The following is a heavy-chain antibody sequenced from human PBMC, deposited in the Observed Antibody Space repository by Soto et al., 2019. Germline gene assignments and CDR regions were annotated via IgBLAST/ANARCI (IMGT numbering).Heavy chain of an antibody. CDR2: ISGSGAGT. Sequence: EVQLLESGGGLVQPGGSLRLSCAASGFTFSSYAMSWVRQAPGKGLDWVSTISGSGAGTYYADSVKGRFTISRDNSKNTLYLQMNNLRAEDTAVYYWAKASYDILTGYSPDYWGQGTLVTVSS. CDR3: AKASYDILTGYSPDY. J-gene: IGHJ4*02. D-gene: IGHD3-9*01. V-gene: IGHV3-23*01. CDR1: GFTFSSYA.